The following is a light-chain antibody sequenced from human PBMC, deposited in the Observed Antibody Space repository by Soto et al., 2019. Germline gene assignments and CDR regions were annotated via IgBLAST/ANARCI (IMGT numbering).Light chain of an antibody. Sequence: DIQMTQSPFTLSASVGDRFTITCRASQTISSWLAWYQQIPGKAPKLLIYDASNLESGVPSRFSGSGSGTEFTLTISSLQPEDFAVYYCQQYNNWPSITFGQGTRLEIK. V-gene: IGKV1-5*01. J-gene: IGKJ5*01. CDR2: DAS. CDR3: QQYNNWPSIT. CDR1: QTISSW.